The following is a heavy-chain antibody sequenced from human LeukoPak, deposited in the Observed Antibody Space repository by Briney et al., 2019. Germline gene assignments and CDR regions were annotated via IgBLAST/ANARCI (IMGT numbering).Heavy chain of an antibody. D-gene: IGHD1-26*01. CDR2: INNDGRST. J-gene: IGHJ3*01. Sequence: GGSLRLSCASSGFTFSFYWMHWVRQAPGKGLVWVSRINNDGRSTSYADSVKGRFTISRDNAKNTLYLQMNSLRAEDTAVYYCARNDYSGSYSGLAAFDVWGQGTMVTVSS. V-gene: IGHV3-74*01. CDR1: GFTFSFYW. CDR3: ARNDYSGSYSGLAAFDV.